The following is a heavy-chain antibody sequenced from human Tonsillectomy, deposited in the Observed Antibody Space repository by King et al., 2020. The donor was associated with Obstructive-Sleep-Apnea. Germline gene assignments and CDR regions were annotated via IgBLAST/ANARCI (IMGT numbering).Heavy chain of an antibody. Sequence: ITLKESGPTLVKHTQTLTLTCSVSGFSLSTGGVAVGWIRQPPGKALEWLALIYWDDDKRYSTALKSRLTITKVTSKNQVVLTMTNMDPVDTATYYCAHSRTSYYGSGSYYHYYGMDVWGQGTTVTVSS. J-gene: IGHJ6*02. CDR2: IYWDDDK. V-gene: IGHV2-5*02. CDR1: GFSLSTGGVA. D-gene: IGHD3-10*01. CDR3: AHSRTSYYGSGSYYHYYGMDV.